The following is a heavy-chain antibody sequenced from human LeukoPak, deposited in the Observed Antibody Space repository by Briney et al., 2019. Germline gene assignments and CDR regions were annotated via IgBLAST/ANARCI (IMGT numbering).Heavy chain of an antibody. CDR1: GYTFTSYY. D-gene: IGHD2-2*02. J-gene: IGHJ6*03. CDR3: ATLMSVVVVPAAIAPLDAHYYMDV. CDR2: FDPEDGET. V-gene: IGHV1-24*01. Sequence: VASVKVSCKASGYTFTSYYMHWVRQAPGKGLEWMGGFDPEDGETIYAQKFQGRVTMTEDTSTDTAYMELSSLRSEDTAVYYCATLMSVVVVPAAIAPLDAHYYMDVWGKGTTVTVSS.